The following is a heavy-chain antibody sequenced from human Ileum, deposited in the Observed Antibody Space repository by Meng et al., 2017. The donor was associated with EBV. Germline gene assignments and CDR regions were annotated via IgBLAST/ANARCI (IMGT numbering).Heavy chain of an antibody. CDR2: IYYSGST. CDR1: GAASRSSNHR. J-gene: IGHJ4*02. V-gene: IGHV4-39*01. Sequence: LVHSRVAPSVNSSLHCAFSGAASRSSNHRGGWLRQPPGKGLEWVGTIYYSGSTLYNPSLKSRVTISLDTSKNQFSLKVSSVTAADTAVYYCARRYYGVPFDNWGQGTLVTVSS. D-gene: IGHD3-3*01. CDR3: ARRYYGVPFDN.